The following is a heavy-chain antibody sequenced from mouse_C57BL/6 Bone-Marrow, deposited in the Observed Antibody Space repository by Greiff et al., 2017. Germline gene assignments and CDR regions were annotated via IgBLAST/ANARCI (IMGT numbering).Heavy chain of an antibody. CDR2: IDPSDSYT. CDR1: GYTFTSYW. D-gene: IGHD2-2*01. J-gene: IGHJ3*01. CDR3: ARERGYGWFAY. V-gene: IGHV1-59*01. Sequence: QVQLKQPGAELVRPGTSVKLSCKASGYTFTSYWMHWVKQRPGQGLEWIGVIDPSDSYTNYNQKFKGKATLTVDTSSSTAYMQLSSLTSEDSAVYYCARERGYGWFAYWGQGTLVTVSA.